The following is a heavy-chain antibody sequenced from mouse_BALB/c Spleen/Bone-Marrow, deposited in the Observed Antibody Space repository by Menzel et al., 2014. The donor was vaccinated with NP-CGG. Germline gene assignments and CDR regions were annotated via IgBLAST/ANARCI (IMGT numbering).Heavy chain of an antibody. D-gene: IGHD4-1*01. CDR2: IFPSETYT. Sequence: SGAELVRPGASVKLSCKASGYTFTSYWINWVKQRPGQGLEWIGNIFPSETYTNYNQKFKDKATLTVDKSSSTAYMRLSSPTSEDSAVYYCTRDNWDYWGQGTTLTVSS. CDR1: GYTFTSYW. J-gene: IGHJ2*01. CDR3: TRDNWDY. V-gene: IGHV1-69*02.